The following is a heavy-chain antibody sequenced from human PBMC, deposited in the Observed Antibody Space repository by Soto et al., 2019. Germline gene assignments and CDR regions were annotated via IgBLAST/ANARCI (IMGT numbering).Heavy chain of an antibody. Sequence: QVQLAESGGGVVQPGRSLRLSCAAYGFTFSSYGMHWVRQAPGKGLEWVAVIGYDGSDKYYADSVKGRFTISRDNSKNTLYLQMDSLRAEDTAVYYCARDHGGSGREEYWGQGTLVTVSS. D-gene: IGHD3-10*01. J-gene: IGHJ4*02. CDR1: GFTFSSYG. CDR3: ARDHGGSGREEY. CDR2: IGYDGSDK. V-gene: IGHV3-33*01.